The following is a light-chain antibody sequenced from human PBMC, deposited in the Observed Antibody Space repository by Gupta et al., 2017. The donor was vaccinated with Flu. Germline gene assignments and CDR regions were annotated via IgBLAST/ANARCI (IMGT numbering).Light chain of an antibody. CDR3: SSYTSSYTYV. V-gene: IGLV2-18*02. CDR2: EVS. Sequence: VTISCTGTSSDVGTYNRVSWYQQSPGTAPKLMIYEVSRRPSGVPDRFSGSKSGNTASLTISGLQGEDEADYYCSSYTSSYTYVFGTGTKVTVL. CDR1: SSDVGTYNR. J-gene: IGLJ1*01.